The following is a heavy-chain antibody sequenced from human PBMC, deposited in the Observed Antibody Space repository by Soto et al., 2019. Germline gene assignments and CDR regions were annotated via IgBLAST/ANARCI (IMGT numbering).Heavy chain of an antibody. CDR1: GFTFDDNA. J-gene: IGHJ4*02. Sequence: GGSLRLSCAVSGFTFDDNAMHWVRQAPAKGLEWVSGINWKSDIGYADSVKGRFTISRDNAENSLYLQMNSLRAEDTALYYCAISQDRGGRTTFIYWGQGTQVTV. D-gene: IGHD3-16*01. CDR2: INWKSDI. CDR3: AISQDRGGRTTFIY. V-gene: IGHV3-9*01.